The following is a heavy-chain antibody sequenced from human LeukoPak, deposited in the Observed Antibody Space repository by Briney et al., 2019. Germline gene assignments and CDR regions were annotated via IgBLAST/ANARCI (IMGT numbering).Heavy chain of an antibody. Sequence: PGGSLRLSCAASGFTFSSYAMSLVRQAPGKGLKWVSTINDNGGGTYYADSVKGRFTISRDNSYNTVSLQMNSLRDEDTGVYYCAKGLRTGVGPYMGYHYYMDVWGKGATVTVSS. V-gene: IGHV3-23*01. CDR3: AKGLRTGVGPYMGYHYYMDV. D-gene: IGHD3-16*01. CDR1: GFTFSSYA. CDR2: INDNGGGT. J-gene: IGHJ6*03.